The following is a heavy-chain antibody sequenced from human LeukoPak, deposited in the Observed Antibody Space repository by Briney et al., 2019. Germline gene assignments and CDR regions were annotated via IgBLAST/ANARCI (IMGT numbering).Heavy chain of an antibody. V-gene: IGHV1-2*04. J-gene: IGHJ4*02. D-gene: IGHD2-21*02. CDR1: GYTFTGYY. CDR3: AREGYCGGDCYSGPIDY. Sequence: ASVKVSCKASGYTFTGYYMHWVRQAPGQGLEWVGWINPNSGGTNYAQKFQGWVTMTRDTSISTAYMELSRLRSDDTAVYYCAREGYCGGDCYSGPIDYWGQGTLVTVSS. CDR2: INPNSGGT.